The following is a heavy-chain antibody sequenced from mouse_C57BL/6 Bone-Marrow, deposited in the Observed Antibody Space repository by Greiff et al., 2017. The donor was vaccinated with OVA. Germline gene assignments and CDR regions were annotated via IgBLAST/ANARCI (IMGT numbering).Heavy chain of an antibody. Sequence: ESGPGLVKPSQSLSLTCSVTGYSITSGYYWNWIRQFPGNTLEWMGYISYDGSNNYNPSLKNRISITRDTSKNQFFLKLNSVTTEDTATYYCARRGVTTGFAYWGQGTLVTVSA. CDR2: ISYDGSN. J-gene: IGHJ3*01. V-gene: IGHV3-6*01. CDR3: ARRGVTTGFAY. D-gene: IGHD2-2*01. CDR1: GYSITSGYY.